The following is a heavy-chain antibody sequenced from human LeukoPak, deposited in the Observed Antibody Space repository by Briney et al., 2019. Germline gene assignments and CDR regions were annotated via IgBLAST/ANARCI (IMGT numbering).Heavy chain of an antibody. CDR2: INHSGST. D-gene: IGHD2-2*01. V-gene: IGHV4-34*01. Sequence: SETLSLTCAVYGGSFSGYYWSWIRQPPGKGLEWIGEINHSGSTNYNPSLKSRVTISVDTSKNQFSLKLSSVTAADTAVYYCARGYCSSTSCYYYYMDVWGKGTTVTISS. CDR1: GGSFSGYY. J-gene: IGHJ6*03. CDR3: ARGYCSSTSCYYYYMDV.